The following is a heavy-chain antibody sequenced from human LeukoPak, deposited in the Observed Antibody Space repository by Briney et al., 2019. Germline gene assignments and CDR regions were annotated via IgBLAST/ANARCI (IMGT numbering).Heavy chain of an antibody. Sequence: PGGSLRLSCAASGFTFSSYAMSWVRQATGKGLEWVSGIDTAGDTYYPGSVKGRFTISRQDAKNSLYLQMNNLRAGDTAVYYCARVRVDRGYAYFDYWGQGTLVTVSS. CDR3: ARVRVDRGYAYFDY. V-gene: IGHV3-13*01. D-gene: IGHD5-18*01. CDR1: GFTFSSYA. J-gene: IGHJ4*02. CDR2: IDTAGDT.